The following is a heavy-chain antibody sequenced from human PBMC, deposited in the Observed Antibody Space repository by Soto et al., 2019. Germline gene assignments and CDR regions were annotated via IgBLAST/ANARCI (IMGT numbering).Heavy chain of an antibody. CDR3: ARAYSDAFDI. CDR2: ISSSGTGI. V-gene: IGHV3-11*01. Sequence: LRLSCAASGFTFSDYYMTWIRQAPGKGLEWVSYISSSGTGIYYPDSMKGRFTISRDNAKKSLYLQMSSLRAEDTAVYYCARAYSDAFDIWGQGTMVTVSS. D-gene: IGHD2-15*01. CDR1: GFTFSDYY. J-gene: IGHJ3*02.